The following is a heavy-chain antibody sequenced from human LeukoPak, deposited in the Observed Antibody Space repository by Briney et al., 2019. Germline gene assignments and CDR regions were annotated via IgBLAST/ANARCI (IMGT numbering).Heavy chain of an antibody. J-gene: IGHJ4*02. CDR3: ARDYGYYYDSSGYYYFDY. V-gene: IGHV1-46*01. CDR1: GYTFTSYY. D-gene: IGHD3-22*01. CDR2: INPSGGST. Sequence: ASVKVSCTASGYTFTSYYVHWVRQAPGQGLEWMGIINPSGGSTSYAQKFQGRVTMTRDTSTSTVYMELSSLRSEDTAVYYCARDYGYYYDSSGYYYFDYWGQGTLVTVSS.